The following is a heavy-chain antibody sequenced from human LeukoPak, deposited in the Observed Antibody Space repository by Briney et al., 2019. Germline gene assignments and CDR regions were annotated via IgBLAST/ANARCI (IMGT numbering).Heavy chain of an antibody. CDR2: INPNSGGT. CDR1: GYTFTGYY. CDR3: ARAHPYYDILTGYLPYYYYYYMDV. V-gene: IGHV1-2*02. J-gene: IGHJ6*03. Sequence: ASVKVSCKASGYTFTGYYMHWVRQAPGQGLEWMGWINPNSGGTNYAQKFQGRVTMTRDTSISTAYMELSRLRSDDTAVYYCARAHPYYDILTGYLPYYYYYYMDVWGKGTTVTVSS. D-gene: IGHD3-9*01.